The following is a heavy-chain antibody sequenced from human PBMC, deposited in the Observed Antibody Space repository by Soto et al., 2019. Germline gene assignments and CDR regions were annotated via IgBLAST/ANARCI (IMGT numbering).Heavy chain of an antibody. CDR3: ARAKVLVPAATGSYYYGTAV. Sequence: GESLKISCKGSGYSCTSYWIGWVRQMPGKGLEWMGIIYPGDSDTRYSPSFQGQVTISADKSISTAYLQWSSLKASDTAMYYCARAKVLVPAATGSYYYGTAVWGKGTTVPVSS. J-gene: IGHJ6*04. CDR2: IYPGDSDT. V-gene: IGHV5-51*01. D-gene: IGHD2-2*01. CDR1: GYSCTSYW.